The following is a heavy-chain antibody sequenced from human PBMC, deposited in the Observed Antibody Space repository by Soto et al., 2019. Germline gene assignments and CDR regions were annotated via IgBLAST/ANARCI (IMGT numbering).Heavy chain of an antibody. V-gene: IGHV4-59*01. CDR1: GCSISSYY. D-gene: IGHD2-21*01. J-gene: IGHJ3*02. Sequence: PSETLSLTCTVSGCSISSYYWSWIRQPPGKGLEWIGYIYYSGSTNYNPSLKSRVTISVDTSKNQFSLKLSSVTAADTAVYYCARGIAFDIWGQGTMVT. CDR3: ARGIAFDI. CDR2: IYYSGST.